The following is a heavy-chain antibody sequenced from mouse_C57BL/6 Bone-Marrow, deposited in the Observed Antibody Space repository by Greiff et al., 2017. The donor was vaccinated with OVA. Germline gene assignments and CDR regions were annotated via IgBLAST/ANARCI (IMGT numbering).Heavy chain of an antibody. V-gene: IGHV5-17*01. D-gene: IGHD1-1*01. CDR3: ARTYYYDGGSVDY. J-gene: IGHJ2*01. Sequence: EVQVVESGAGLVKPGGSLKLSCAASGFTFSGYGMHWVRQAPEQGLEWVGYISPGVSTIYYADTVKGRVTITRDNPKTTLFMQMTSLRSEDTAVYYCARTYYYDGGSVDYWGQGTTLTVSS. CDR1: GFTFSGYG. CDR2: ISPGVSTI.